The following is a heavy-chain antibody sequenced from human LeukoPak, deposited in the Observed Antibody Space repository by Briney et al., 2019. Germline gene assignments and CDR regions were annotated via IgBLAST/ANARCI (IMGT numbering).Heavy chain of an antibody. D-gene: IGHD3-22*01. V-gene: IGHV4-59*01. CDR3: ARDRSWNYDSSGYYYVIGAFDI. Sequence: PSATLSLTCTVSGGSISSYYWSWIRQPPGKGLEWIGYIYYSGSTNDNPSLKSRVTISVDTSKNQFSLKLSSVTAADTAVYYCARDRSWNYDSSGYYYVIGAFDIWGQGTMVTVSS. J-gene: IGHJ3*02. CDR1: GGSISSYY. CDR2: IYYSGST.